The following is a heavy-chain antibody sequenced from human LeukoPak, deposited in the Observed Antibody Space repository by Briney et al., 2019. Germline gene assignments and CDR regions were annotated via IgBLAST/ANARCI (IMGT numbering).Heavy chain of an antibody. CDR2: IYSGGST. CDR1: GFTVSSNY. J-gene: IGHJ4*02. Sequence: GGSLRLSCAAFGFTVSSNYMSWVRQAPGKGLEWVSVIYSGGSTYYADSVKGRFTISRDNSKNTLYLQMNSLRAEDTAVYYCARGEYYYDSSGYYSYYFDYWGQGTLVTVSS. D-gene: IGHD3-22*01. V-gene: IGHV3-53*01. CDR3: ARGEYYYDSSGYYSYYFDY.